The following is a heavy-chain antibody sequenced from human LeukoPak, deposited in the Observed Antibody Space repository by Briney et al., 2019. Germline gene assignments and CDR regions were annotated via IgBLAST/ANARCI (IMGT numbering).Heavy chain of an antibody. V-gene: IGHV3-23*01. Sequence: GGSLRLSCAASGFTFSSYAMSWVRQAPGKGLEWVSAISGSGGSTYYADSVKGRFTISRDNAKNSLYLQMNSLRAEDTAVYYCARVREQWLVDAFDIWGQGTMVTVSS. D-gene: IGHD6-19*01. J-gene: IGHJ3*02. CDR2: ISGSGGST. CDR1: GFTFSSYA. CDR3: ARVREQWLVDAFDI.